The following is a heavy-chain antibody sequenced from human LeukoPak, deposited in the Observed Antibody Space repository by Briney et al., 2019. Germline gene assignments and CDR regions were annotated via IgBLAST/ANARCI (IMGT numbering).Heavy chain of an antibody. D-gene: IGHD3-22*01. J-gene: IGHJ4*02. Sequence: GGSLRLSCAASGFTFDDYGMSWVRQAPGKGLEWVSGINWNGGSTGYADSVKGRFTISRDNAKNSLYLQMNSPRAEDAALYYCAREYNPDYYDSSGYYYYFDYWGQGTLVTVSS. V-gene: IGHV3-20*04. CDR3: AREYNPDYYDSSGYYYYFDY. CDR2: INWNGGST. CDR1: GFTFDDYG.